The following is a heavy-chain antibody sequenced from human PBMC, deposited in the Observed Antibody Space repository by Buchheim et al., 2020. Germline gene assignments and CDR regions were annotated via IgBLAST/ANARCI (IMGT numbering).Heavy chain of an antibody. Sequence: VQVVESGGGVVQPGRSLRLSCGASGFPFSIYTMNWVRQAPGKGLEWVAVISYDGKNKDYAESVKGRFTISRDNSNHTVDLEMNSLRGDDTAVYYCATNAVAGHEGYWGQGT. J-gene: IGHJ4*03. D-gene: IGHD6-19*01. CDR1: GFPFSIYT. CDR3: ATNAVAGHEGY. CDR2: ISYDGKNK. V-gene: IGHV3-30*04.